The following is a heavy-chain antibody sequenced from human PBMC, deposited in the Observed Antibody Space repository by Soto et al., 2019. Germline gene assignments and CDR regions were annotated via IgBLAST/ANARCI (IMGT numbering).Heavy chain of an antibody. CDR1: GFNVMSYW. CDR3: ARDIGFDYVN. J-gene: IGHJ4*02. D-gene: IGHD3-16*01. Sequence: LRLSCAVSGFNVMSYWMSWVRQAPGKGLEWVASIKEDGGEIYYLHSVRGRFSISRDSAGNALHLTMNYLSAEDTGLYFCARDIGFDYVNWGQGTLVTVSS. V-gene: IGHV3-7*01. CDR2: IKEDGGEI.